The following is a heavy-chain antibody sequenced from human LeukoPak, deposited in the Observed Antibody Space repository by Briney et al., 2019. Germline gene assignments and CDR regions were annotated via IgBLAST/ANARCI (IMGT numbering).Heavy chain of an antibody. V-gene: IGHV3-21*01. CDR3: ARGVDY. CDR2: ISSNRDYI. Sequence: GGSLRLSCAASGFTFSSYSMNWVRQAPGKGLEWVSSISSNRDYIYYADSVKGRFTIYRDNAKNSLYLQMNSLRAEDTAMYYCARGVDYWGQGTLVTVSS. CDR1: GFTFSSYS. J-gene: IGHJ4*02.